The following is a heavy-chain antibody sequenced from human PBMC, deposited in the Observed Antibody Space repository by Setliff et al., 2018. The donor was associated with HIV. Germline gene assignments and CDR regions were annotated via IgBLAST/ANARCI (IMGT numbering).Heavy chain of an antibody. V-gene: IGHV4-39*01. J-gene: IGHJ6*03. Sequence: PSETLSLTCTVSGGSISSSSYYWGWIPQPPGKGLGWIGSIYYRGSTYNNPSLTIRVTTSVDTSKNQFTLKLSSVTAADTAVYYCARQEGYCSSTSCDSGSFMGYYYMDVWGKGTTVTVSS. CDR1: GGSISSSSYY. D-gene: IGHD2-2*01. CDR2: IYYRGST. CDR3: ARQEGYCSSTSCDSGSFMGYYYMDV.